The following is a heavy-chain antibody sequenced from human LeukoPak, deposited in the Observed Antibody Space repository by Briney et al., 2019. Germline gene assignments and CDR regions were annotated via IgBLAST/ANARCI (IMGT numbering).Heavy chain of an antibody. J-gene: IGHJ6*03. Sequence: SETLSLTCAVYGGSFGGYYWSWIRQPPGKGLEWIGEINHSGSTNYNPSLKSRVTISVDKSKNQFSLKLSSVTAADTAVYYCAKALYYYYYYMDVWGKGTTVTVSS. CDR3: AKALYYYYYYMDV. CDR1: GGSFGGYY. V-gene: IGHV4-34*01. CDR2: INHSGST.